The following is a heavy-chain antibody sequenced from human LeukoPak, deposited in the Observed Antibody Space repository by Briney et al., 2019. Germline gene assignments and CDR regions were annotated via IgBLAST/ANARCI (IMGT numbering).Heavy chain of an antibody. J-gene: IGHJ3*01. CDR2: IYYSGST. D-gene: IGHD2-15*01. CDR1: GDSISTSNYF. CDR3: ARDDSLVVGATSAFDV. V-gene: IGHV4-39*02. Sequence: SETLSLTCTVSGDSISTSNYFWGWIRQPPGKGLEWIGSIYYSGSTYYSPSLKSRVTLTVDTSKNQFSLKLNSVTAADTAVYYCARDDSLVVGATSAFDVWGQGTIITVSS.